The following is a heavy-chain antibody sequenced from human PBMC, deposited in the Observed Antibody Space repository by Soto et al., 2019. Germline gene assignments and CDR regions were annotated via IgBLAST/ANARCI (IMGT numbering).Heavy chain of an antibody. J-gene: IGHJ6*02. D-gene: IGHD2-2*01. CDR2: MYPNSGNT. Sequence: ASVKVSCKASGYTFTSYDINWVRQATGQGLEWMGWMYPNSGNTGYAQKFQGRVTMTRNTSISTAYMELSSLRSEDTAVYYCARVVVAGYCISTSCPPYGMDVWGQGTTVTVSS. CDR3: ARVVVAGYCISTSCPPYGMDV. V-gene: IGHV1-8*01. CDR1: GYTFTSYD.